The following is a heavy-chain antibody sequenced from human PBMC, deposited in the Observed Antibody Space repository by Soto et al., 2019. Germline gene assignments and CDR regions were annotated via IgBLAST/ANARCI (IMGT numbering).Heavy chain of an antibody. J-gene: IGHJ4*02. V-gene: IGHV4-39*01. CDR2: IYYSGST. D-gene: IGHD4-17*01. CDR3: ARRRMTTVDY. CDR1: GGSISSSSYY. Sequence: QLQLQESGPGLVKPSETLSLTCTVSGGSISSSSYYWGWIRQPPGKGLEWIGSIYYSGSTYYNPSLKSRVIISVDTSKNQFSLKLSSVTAADTAVYYCARRRMTTVDYWGQGTLVTVSS.